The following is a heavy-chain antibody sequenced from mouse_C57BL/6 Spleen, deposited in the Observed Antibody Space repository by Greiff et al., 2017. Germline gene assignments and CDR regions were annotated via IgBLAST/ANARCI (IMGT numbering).Heavy chain of an antibody. V-gene: IGHV1-64*01. CDR1: GYTFTSYW. Sequence: VQLQQPGAELVKPGASVKLSCKASGYTFTSYWMHWVKQRPGQGLEWIGMIHPNSGSTNYNEKFKSKATLTVDKSSSTAYMQLSSLTSEDSAVYYCARQRLYYGSSYGFAYWGQGTLVTVSA. CDR2: IHPNSGST. D-gene: IGHD1-1*01. J-gene: IGHJ3*01. CDR3: ARQRLYYGSSYGFAY.